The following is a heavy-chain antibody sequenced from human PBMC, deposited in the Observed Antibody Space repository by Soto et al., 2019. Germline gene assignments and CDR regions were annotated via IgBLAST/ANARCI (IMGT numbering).Heavy chain of an antibody. CDR3: ARGVLGYCSSTSCRRYYYYYGMDV. CDR2: IYYSGST. V-gene: IGHV4-59*01. D-gene: IGHD2-2*01. CDR1: GGSISSYY. Sequence: SETLSLTCTVSGGSISSYYWSWIRQPPGKGLEWIGYIYYSGSTNYNPSLKSRVTISVDTSKNQFSLKLSSVTAADTAVYYCARGVLGYCSSTSCRRYYYYYGMDVWGQGTTVTVSS. J-gene: IGHJ6*02.